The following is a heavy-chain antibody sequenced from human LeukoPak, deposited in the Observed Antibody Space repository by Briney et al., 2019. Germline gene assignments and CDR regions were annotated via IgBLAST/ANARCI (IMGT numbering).Heavy chain of an antibody. CDR2: IKHDGSER. Sequence: GGSLRLSCEASGFSVSNYWVSWVRQAPGKGLEWLANIKHDGSERFHVDSVEGRFSISRDNAKDSLYLQMNNLRAEDTAVYFCARVGYGDGVIDYWGQGTLVTVSS. CDR3: ARVGYGDGVIDY. D-gene: IGHD4-17*01. CDR1: GFSVSNYW. J-gene: IGHJ4*02. V-gene: IGHV3-7*01.